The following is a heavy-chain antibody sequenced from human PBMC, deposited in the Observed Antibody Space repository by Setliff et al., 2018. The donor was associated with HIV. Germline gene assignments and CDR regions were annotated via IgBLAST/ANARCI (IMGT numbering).Heavy chain of an antibody. J-gene: IGHJ4*02. CDR2: INQDGSEK. CDR1: GFTFSNYW. Sequence: PGGSLRLSCAASGFTFSNYWMSWVRQAPGKGLEWVAHINQDGSEKNHVDSVKGRFTISRDNARNSLYLQMNSLKADDTAVYYCAAVPWGHSSLIIDHWGQGTPVTVSS. CDR3: AAVPWGHSSLIIDH. V-gene: IGHV3-7*01. D-gene: IGHD3-16*01.